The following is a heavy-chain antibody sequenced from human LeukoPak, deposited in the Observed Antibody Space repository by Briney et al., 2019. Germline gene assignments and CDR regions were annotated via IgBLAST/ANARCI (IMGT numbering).Heavy chain of an antibody. Sequence: PGGSLRLSCAASGFPVSSYWMSWVRQAPGKGLEWVANIKQDGSDKYYVDSVKGRFTISRDNAKNSLYLQLNSLRADDTAVYYCARLTGTTGFDYWGQGTLVTVSS. CDR2: IKQDGSDK. V-gene: IGHV3-7*01. J-gene: IGHJ4*02. CDR1: GFPVSSYW. CDR3: ARLTGTTGFDY. D-gene: IGHD1-1*01.